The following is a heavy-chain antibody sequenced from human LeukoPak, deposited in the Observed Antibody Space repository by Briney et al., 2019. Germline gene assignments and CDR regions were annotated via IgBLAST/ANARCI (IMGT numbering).Heavy chain of an antibody. V-gene: IGHV4-30-4*01. J-gene: IGHJ4*02. Sequence: PSQTLSLTCTVSGGSISSGDDYWSWNRQPPGKGLEWIGYIYYSGSTYYNPSLKSRVTISVDTSKNQFSLKLSSVTAADTAVYYCARGSMVRGVKWSEFDYWGQGTLVTVSS. D-gene: IGHD3-10*01. CDR2: IYYSGST. CDR3: ARGSMVRGVKWSEFDY. CDR1: GGSISSGDDY.